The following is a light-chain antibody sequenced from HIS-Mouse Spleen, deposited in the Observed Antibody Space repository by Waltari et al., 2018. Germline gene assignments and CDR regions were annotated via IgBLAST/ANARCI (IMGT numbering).Light chain of an antibody. CDR2: EGS. CDR3: CSYAGSSTGV. V-gene: IGLV2-23*01. Sequence: QSALTQPASVSGSPGQSITISSTGTSSAFGRYNLSSWYQQHPGKAPKLMIYEGSKRPSGVSNRFSGSKSGNTASLTISGLQAEDEADYYCCSYAGSSTGVFGGGTKLTVL. CDR1: SSAFGRYNL. J-gene: IGLJ3*02.